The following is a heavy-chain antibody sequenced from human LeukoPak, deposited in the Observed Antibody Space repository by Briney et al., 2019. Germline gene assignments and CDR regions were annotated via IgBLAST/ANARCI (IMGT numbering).Heavy chain of an antibody. CDR3: ARDYSNYIMDY. V-gene: IGHV4-59*01. Sequence: SETLSLTCTVSGGSISTYYWSWIRQPPGKGLEWIGYIYYSGGTNYNPSLKSRVTISVDTSKNQFSLNLSSVTAADTAVYYCARDYSNYIMDYWGQGILVTVSS. J-gene: IGHJ4*02. CDR2: IYYSGGT. CDR1: GGSISTYY. D-gene: IGHD4-11*01.